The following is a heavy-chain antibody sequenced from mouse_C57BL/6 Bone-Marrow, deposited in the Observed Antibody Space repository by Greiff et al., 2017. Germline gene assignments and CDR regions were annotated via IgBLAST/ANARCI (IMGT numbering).Heavy chain of an antibody. D-gene: IGHD2-10*01. V-gene: IGHV1-81*01. J-gene: IGHJ1*03. CDR3: ARSLPFNV. CDR1: GYTFTSYG. Sequence: VKLQESGAELARPGASVKLSCKASGYTFTSYGISWVKQRTGRGLEWIGEIYPRSGNTYYNEKFKGKATLTAGKSSSTAYKELRSLTSEDSAVYFCARSLPFNVWGTGTTVTVSS. CDR2: IYPRSGNT.